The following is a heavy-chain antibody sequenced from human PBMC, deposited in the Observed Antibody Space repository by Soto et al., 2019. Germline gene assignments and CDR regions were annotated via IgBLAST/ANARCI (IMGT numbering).Heavy chain of an antibody. Sequence: GGFLRLCCAASGCTFRSYGRRWVRQAPGKGLEWVAVIWYDGSNKYYADSVKGRFTISRDNSKNTLYLQMNSLRAEDTAVYYCARDLIVGATTRDYFDYWGQGTLVTVSS. V-gene: IGHV3-33*01. CDR2: IWYDGSNK. J-gene: IGHJ4*02. CDR1: GCTFRSYG. CDR3: ARDLIVGATTRDYFDY. D-gene: IGHD1-26*01.